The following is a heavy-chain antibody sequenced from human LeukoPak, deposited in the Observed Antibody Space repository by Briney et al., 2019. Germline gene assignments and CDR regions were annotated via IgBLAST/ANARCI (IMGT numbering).Heavy chain of an antibody. CDR3: AREKGYCSSIRCYRKYWFDP. V-gene: IGHV1-2*02. Sequence: GASVKVSCKASGYTFTGYYMHWVRQAPGQGLEWIGWINPNSSGTNYAQKFQGRVTMTRDTSISTAYTELSRLRSDDTAVYYCAREKGYCSSIRCYRKYWFDPWGQGTLVTVSS. D-gene: IGHD2-2*02. CDR2: INPNSSGT. CDR1: GYTFTGYY. J-gene: IGHJ5*02.